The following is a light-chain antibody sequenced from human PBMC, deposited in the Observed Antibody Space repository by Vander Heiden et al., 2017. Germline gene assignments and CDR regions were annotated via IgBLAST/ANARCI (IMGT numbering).Light chain of an antibody. CDR1: QSVNSK. CDR3: QQYNNWPPLT. V-gene: IGKV3-15*01. J-gene: IGKJ4*01. Sequence: EIVMTQSPATLSVSPGERVTLSCRASQSVNSKLAWYQQKPGQAPRLLIYGASTRATGIPARFSGSGSGTEFILTISSLQSEDFAFYYCQQYNNWPPLTFGGGTKVEIK. CDR2: GAS.